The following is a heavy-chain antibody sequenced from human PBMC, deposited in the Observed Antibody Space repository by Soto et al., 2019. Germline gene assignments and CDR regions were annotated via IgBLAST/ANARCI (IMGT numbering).Heavy chain of an antibody. CDR3: AKTIYRVSWSYYNGVFDH. D-gene: IGHD3-10*01. V-gene: IGHV3-23*01. J-gene: IGHJ4*02. CDR2: ISGSGGAI. CDR1: GFTFSNYA. Sequence: PGGSLRLSCAASGFTFSNYAMSWVRQAPGKGLQYVSVISGSGGAIFYADFVKGRFTISRDNSRKMVDLQMDSLRAEDTAVYYCAKTIYRVSWSYYNGVFDHCVPGTVVTVFS.